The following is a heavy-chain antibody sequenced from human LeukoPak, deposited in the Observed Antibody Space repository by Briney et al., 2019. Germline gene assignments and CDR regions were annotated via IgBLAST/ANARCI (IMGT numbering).Heavy chain of an antibody. J-gene: IGHJ4*02. V-gene: IGHV1-2*02. CDR2: INPNSGVT. Sequence: GASVYVTCKASGYTFTVYYLHWVREAPGQGLEWVGWINPNSGVTNYAQKFQGRVSMTSDTSITTEYMELRRLRSDDTAVYYCSREDYWGQGTLVTVSS. CDR3: SREDY. CDR1: GYTFTVYY.